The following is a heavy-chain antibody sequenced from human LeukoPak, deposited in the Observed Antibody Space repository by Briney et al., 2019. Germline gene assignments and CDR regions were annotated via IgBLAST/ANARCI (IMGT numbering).Heavy chain of an antibody. CDR3: ARDVITIFGFPARAKQGMDV. V-gene: IGHV3-23*01. Sequence: GGSLRLSCAASGFTFSSYAMSGVRQAPGKGLEWVSAISGSGGSTYYADSVKGRFTISRDNSKNTLYLQMNSLRAEDTAVYYCARDVITIFGFPARAKQGMDVWGQGTTVTVSS. J-gene: IGHJ6*02. D-gene: IGHD3-3*01. CDR1: GFTFSSYA. CDR2: ISGSGGST.